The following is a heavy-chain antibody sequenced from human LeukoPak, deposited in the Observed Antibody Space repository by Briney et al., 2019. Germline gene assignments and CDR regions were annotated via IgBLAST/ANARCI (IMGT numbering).Heavy chain of an antibody. J-gene: IGHJ3*02. D-gene: IGHD3-22*01. CDR3: AKEGYDAFDI. V-gene: IGHV3-23*01. Sequence: GGSLRLSCEASGFSVTSNYMSWVRQAPGKGLEWVSAISGSGGSTYYADSVKGRFTISRDNSKNTLYLQMNSLRAEDTAVYYCAKEGYDAFDIWGQGTMVTVSS. CDR1: GFSVTSNY. CDR2: ISGSGGST.